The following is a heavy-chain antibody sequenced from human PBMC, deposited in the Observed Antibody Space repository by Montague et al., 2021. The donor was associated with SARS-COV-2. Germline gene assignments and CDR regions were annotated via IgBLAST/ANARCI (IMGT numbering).Heavy chain of an antibody. J-gene: IGHJ4*02. CDR3: ARGNRIAVAGTDFDY. CDR1: GGSISTSAYF. Sequence: SETLSLTCTVSGGSISTSAYFWGWTRQPPGKRLEWSGSIYYSGSTYYNPSLKSRVAISIDTSENQFPLQGSSVTAADTAVYYGARGNRIAVAGTDFDYWGQGTLVTVSS. V-gene: IGHV4-39*06. CDR2: IYYSGST. D-gene: IGHD6-19*01.